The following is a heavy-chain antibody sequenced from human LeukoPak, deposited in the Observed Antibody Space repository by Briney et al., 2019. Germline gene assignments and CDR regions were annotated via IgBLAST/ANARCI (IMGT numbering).Heavy chain of an antibody. V-gene: IGHV1-69*01. CDR2: IIPIFGTA. CDR1: GGTFSSYA. D-gene: IGHD5-18*01. Sequence: SVKVSLNSSGGTFSSYAISWVRQAPGQGLEWMGGIIPIFGTANYAQKFQGRVTITAGESTSTAYMELSSLRSEDTAVYYCARDLSYGGYSYGFFDYWGQGPLITVSS. J-gene: IGHJ4*02. CDR3: ARDLSYGGYSYGFFDY.